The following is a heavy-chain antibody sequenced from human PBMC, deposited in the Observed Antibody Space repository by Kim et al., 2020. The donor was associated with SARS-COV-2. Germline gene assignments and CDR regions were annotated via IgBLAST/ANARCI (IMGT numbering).Heavy chain of an antibody. CDR2: XSGGALNK. CDR1: GFTLDTYA. Sequence: GGSLRLSCVASGFTLDTYAMSWVRQAPGKGLEWVSVXSGGALNKFYADSVRGRXXXSRXXXKDTXXLXXNSLXXXDTXPXYXXXMVXXXGEXXXYY. V-gene: IGHV3-23*01. J-gene: IGHJ6*01. CDR3: XXMVXXXGEXXXYY. D-gene: IGHD2-21*01.